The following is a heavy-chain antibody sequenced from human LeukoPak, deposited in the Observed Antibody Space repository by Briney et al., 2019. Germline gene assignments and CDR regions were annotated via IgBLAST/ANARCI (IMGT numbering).Heavy chain of an antibody. D-gene: IGHD3-10*01. Sequence: PGGSLRLSCAASGFTFSSYGMHWVRQAPGKGLEWVAVIWYDGSNKYYADSVKGRFTISRDNSKNTLYLQMNSLRAEDTAVYYCAKEAPYSYGSGSYYPPFDYWGQGTLVTVSS. J-gene: IGHJ4*02. CDR3: AKEAPYSYGSGSYYPPFDY. CDR2: IWYDGSNK. V-gene: IGHV3-33*06. CDR1: GFTFSSYG.